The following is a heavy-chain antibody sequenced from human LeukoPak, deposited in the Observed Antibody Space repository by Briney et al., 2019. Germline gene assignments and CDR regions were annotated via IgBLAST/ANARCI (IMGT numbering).Heavy chain of an antibody. CDR3: ARGGVAWNFQH. CDR1: GGSISSSSYY. D-gene: IGHD3-16*01. Sequence: SETLSLTCTVSGGSISSSSYYWGWIRQPPGKGLEWIGYIYYSGSTNYNPSLKSRVTMSVDTSRNQFSLRLSSVTAADTAVYYCARGGVAWNFQHWGQGTLVTVSS. V-gene: IGHV4-61*05. CDR2: IYYSGST. J-gene: IGHJ1*01.